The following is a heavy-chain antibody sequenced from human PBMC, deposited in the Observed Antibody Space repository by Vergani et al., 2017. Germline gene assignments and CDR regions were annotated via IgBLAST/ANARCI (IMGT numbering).Heavy chain of an antibody. V-gene: IGHV3-23*01. Sequence: EVQLLQSGGGVIQPGGSVRLSCVASGFTFSACPMTWVRQAPGKGLEWVSAISARYPSTYYADSVKGRFTISRDNYKKTLDLQMNSLTPEDTGVYYCAGWSYNLVGTDYWGQGTLVSISS. CDR1: GFTFSACP. CDR3: AGWSYNLVGTDY. D-gene: IGHD1-14*01. CDR2: ISARYPST. J-gene: IGHJ4*01.